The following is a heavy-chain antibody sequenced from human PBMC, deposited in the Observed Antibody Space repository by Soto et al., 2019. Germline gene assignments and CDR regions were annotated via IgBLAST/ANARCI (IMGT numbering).Heavy chain of an antibody. CDR3: VRERTIFGVAPGGGVDV. CDR1: GGSISTSDYS. Sequence: QLQLRESGSGLVKSSQTLSLTCAVSGGSISTSDYSWSWIRQPPGRGLEWLGSIYHTGTTHYIPSLKIRLTMSLDKSKNQFSLDLTSVTAADTALYYCVRERTIFGVAPGGGVDVWGQGTTVTVSS. D-gene: IGHD3-3*01. V-gene: IGHV4-30-2*01. J-gene: IGHJ6*02. CDR2: IYHTGTT.